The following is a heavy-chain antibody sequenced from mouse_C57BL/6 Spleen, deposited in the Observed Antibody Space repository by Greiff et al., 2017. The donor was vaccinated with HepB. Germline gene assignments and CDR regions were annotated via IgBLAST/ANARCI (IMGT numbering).Heavy chain of an antibody. CDR3: ARERATVAMDY. Sequence: EVQRVESGGGLVKPGGSLKLSCAASGFTFSSYAMSWVRQTPEKRLEWVATISDGGSYTYYPDNVKGRFTISRDNAKNNLYLQMSHLKSEDTAMYYCARERATVAMDYWGQGTSVTVSS. CDR1: GFTFSSYA. V-gene: IGHV5-4*01. J-gene: IGHJ4*01. CDR2: ISDGGSYT. D-gene: IGHD1-1*01.